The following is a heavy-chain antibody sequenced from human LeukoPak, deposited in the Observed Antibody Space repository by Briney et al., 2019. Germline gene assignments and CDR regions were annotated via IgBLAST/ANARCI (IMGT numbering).Heavy chain of an antibody. Sequence: SETLSLTCAVYDGSFSGYYWSWIRQPPGKGLEWIGEINHSGSTNYNPSLKSRVTISVDTSKNQFSLKLSSVTAADTAVYYCARVLGALMRRGRYYFDYWGQGTLVTVSS. CDR1: DGSFSGYY. D-gene: IGHD1-26*01. J-gene: IGHJ4*02. CDR3: ARVLGALMRRGRYYFDY. V-gene: IGHV4-34*01. CDR2: INHSGST.